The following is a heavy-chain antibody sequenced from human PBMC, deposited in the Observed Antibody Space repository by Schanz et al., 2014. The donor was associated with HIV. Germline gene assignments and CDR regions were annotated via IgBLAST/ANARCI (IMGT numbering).Heavy chain of an antibody. D-gene: IGHD2-15*01. Sequence: EVQLLESGGGLVQPGGSLRLSCAASGFTFSSYAMTWVRQAPGKGLDWVSTISGSDGDTYYADSVKGRFTISRDNSKNTLYLQMNSLRAEDTAVYYCAKFGRLLGNFDDWGQGTLVTVSP. V-gene: IGHV3-23*01. J-gene: IGHJ5*02. CDR2: ISGSDGDT. CDR1: GFTFSSYA. CDR3: AKFGRLLGNFDD.